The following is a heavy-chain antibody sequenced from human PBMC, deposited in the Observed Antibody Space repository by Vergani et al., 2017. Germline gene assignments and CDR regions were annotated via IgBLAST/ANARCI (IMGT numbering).Heavy chain of an antibody. J-gene: IGHJ6*03. CDR2: ISSSSSTI. Sequence: EVQLVESGGGLVQPGGSLRLSCAASGFTFSSYSMNWVRQAPGKGLEWVSYISSSSSTIYYADSVKGRFTISRDNAKNSLYLQMNSLRAEDTAVYYCARELAVVSSGWSPRGDYMDVWGKGTTVTVSS. V-gene: IGHV3-48*01. CDR3: ARELAVVSSGWSPRGDYMDV. CDR1: GFTFSSYS. D-gene: IGHD6-19*01.